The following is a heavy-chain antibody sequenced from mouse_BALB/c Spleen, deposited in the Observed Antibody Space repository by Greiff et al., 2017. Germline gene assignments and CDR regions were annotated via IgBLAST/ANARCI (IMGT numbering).Heavy chain of an antibody. V-gene: IGHV1-54*01. CDR2: INPGSGGT. CDR1: GYAFTNYL. D-gene: IGHD1-1*01. CDR3: ARGKNYGSRYFDV. Sequence: VQLQESGAELVRPGTSVKVSCKASGYAFTNYLIEWVKQRPGQGLEWIGVINPGSGGTNYNEKFKGKATLTADKSSSTAYMQLSSLTSDDSAVYFCARGKNYGSRYFDVWGAGTTVTVSS. J-gene: IGHJ1*01.